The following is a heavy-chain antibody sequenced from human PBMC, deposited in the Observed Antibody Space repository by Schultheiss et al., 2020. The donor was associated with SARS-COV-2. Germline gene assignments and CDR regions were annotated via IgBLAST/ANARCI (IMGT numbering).Heavy chain of an antibody. J-gene: IGHJ5*02. D-gene: IGHD5-12*01. CDR3: ARMSLPGYVNVPFDP. CDR1: GGSIKTHFYY. V-gene: IGHV4-39*07. CDR2: INHSGST. Sequence: SQTLSLTCSVSGGSIKTHFYYWAWIRQTPGKGLEWIGEINHSGSTNYNPSLKSRVTISVDTSKNQFSLKLSSVTAADTAVYYCARMSLPGYVNVPFDPWGQGTLVTVSS.